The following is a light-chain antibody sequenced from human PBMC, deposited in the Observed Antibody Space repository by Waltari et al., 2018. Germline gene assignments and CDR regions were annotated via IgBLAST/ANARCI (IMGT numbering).Light chain of an antibody. Sequence: QSALTQPASVSGSPGQSIPISCTGTSSDDGGYNYVSWYQHHPGKAPKLMIYDVSKRPSGVSNRFSGSKSGNTASLTISGLQAEDEADYYCCSYAGSSTYVVFGGGTKLTVL. CDR1: SSDDGGYNY. CDR3: CSYAGSSTYVV. CDR2: DVS. V-gene: IGLV2-23*02. J-gene: IGLJ2*01.